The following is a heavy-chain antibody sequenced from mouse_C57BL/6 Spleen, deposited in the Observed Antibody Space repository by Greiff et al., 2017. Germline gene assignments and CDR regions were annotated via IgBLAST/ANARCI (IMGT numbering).Heavy chain of an antibody. Sequence: VQLQQSGPELVKPGASVKMSCKASGYTFTDYNMHWVKQSHGKSLEWIGYINPNNGGTSYNQKFKGKATLTVNKSSSTAYMELRSLTSEDSAVYYCARGDYGSIDYFDYWGQGTTLTVSS. D-gene: IGHD1-1*01. CDR3: ARGDYGSIDYFDY. J-gene: IGHJ2*01. V-gene: IGHV1-22*01. CDR1: GYTFTDYN. CDR2: INPNNGGT.